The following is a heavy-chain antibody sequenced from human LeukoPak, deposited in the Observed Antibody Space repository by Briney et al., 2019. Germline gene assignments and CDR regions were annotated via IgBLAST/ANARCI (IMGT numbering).Heavy chain of an antibody. D-gene: IGHD3-22*01. CDR3: ARSLNYYYDSSGYGFDY. J-gene: IGHJ4*02. CDR1: GGSISSYY. CDR2: IYYSGST. V-gene: IGHV4-59*01. Sequence: KPSETLSLTCTVSGGSISSYYWSWIRQPPGKGLEWIGYIYYSGSTNYNPSLKSRVTISLDTSKNQFSLKLSSVTAADTAVYYCARSLNYYYDSSGYGFDYWGQGTLGTVSS.